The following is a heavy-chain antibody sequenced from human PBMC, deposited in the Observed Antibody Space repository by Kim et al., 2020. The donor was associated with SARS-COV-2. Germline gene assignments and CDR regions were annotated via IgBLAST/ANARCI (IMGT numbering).Heavy chain of an antibody. D-gene: IGHD3-16*01. Sequence: ASVKVSCKASGYTFTSYYMHWVRQAPGQGLEWMGIINPSGGSTSYAQKFQGRVTMTRDTSTSTVYMELSSLRSEDTAVYYCARDSRLYHYYYGMDVWGQGTTVTVSS. CDR3: ARDSRLYHYYYGMDV. J-gene: IGHJ6*02. V-gene: IGHV1-46*01. CDR2: INPSGGST. CDR1: GYTFTSYY.